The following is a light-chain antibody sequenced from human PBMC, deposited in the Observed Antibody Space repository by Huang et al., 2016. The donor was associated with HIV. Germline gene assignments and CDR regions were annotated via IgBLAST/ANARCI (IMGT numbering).Light chain of an antibody. CDR3: QKYDGAPLT. V-gene: IGKV1-27*01. CDR2: GAS. CDR1: KGIRNY. J-gene: IGKJ1*01. Sequence: DIQMTQSPSSLSASVGDRVTITCRASKGIRNYLAWYQQKPGKVPKLLIYGASTLQLGVPSRFSGSGSGTDFTLTISSLQREDVATYYCQKYDGAPLTFGQGTKVEIK.